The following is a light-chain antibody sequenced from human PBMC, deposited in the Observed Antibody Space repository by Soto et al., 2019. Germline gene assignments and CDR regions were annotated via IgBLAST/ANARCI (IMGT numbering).Light chain of an antibody. Sequence: DIVMTQSPDSLAVSLGERATINCKSSQSVLYSPNNKNYLAWYQQKPGQPPKLLIFCASSRGSGVSDRFSGSGSGTDFTLTISSRRAEDAAVYYCHKYYGFPPCTFGQGTKVEIK. CDR1: QSVLYSPNNKNY. V-gene: IGKV4-1*01. CDR3: HKYYGFPPCT. CDR2: CAS. J-gene: IGKJ1*01.